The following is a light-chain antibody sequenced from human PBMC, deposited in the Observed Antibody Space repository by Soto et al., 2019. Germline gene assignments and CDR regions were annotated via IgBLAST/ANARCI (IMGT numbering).Light chain of an antibody. J-gene: IGLJ3*02. CDR2: EVT. Sequence: QSALTQPASVSGSPGQSITISCTGTSSDVGGYNYVSWYQQHPGKAPKIIIYEVTNRPSGVSNRFSGSKSGNTASLTISGLQAEDESDYYCCSYAGSQTWVFGGGTKVTVL. CDR1: SSDVGGYNY. V-gene: IGLV2-23*02. CDR3: CSYAGSQTWV.